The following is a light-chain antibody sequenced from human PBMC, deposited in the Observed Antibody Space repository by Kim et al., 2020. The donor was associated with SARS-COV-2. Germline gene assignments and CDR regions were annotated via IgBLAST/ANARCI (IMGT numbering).Light chain of an antibody. CDR2: SAS. CDR3: QQYTKWPL. J-gene: IGKJ3*01. V-gene: IGKV3-15*01. Sequence: GSPGETATLSCRASQSVTSNLVWYEQKPGQAPRLLIYSASTRATGIPARFSGAGSGTEFTLTISSLQPEDFAIYYCQQYTKWPLFGPGTKVDIK. CDR1: QSVTSN.